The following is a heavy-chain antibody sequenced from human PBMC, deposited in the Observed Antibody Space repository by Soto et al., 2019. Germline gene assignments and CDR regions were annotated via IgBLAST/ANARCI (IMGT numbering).Heavy chain of an antibody. Sequence: GGSLRLSCAASGFTFSSYAMRWVRQAPGKGLEWVSAISGSGGSTYYADSVKGRFTISRDNSKNTLYLQMNSLRAEDTVVYCWANGAGLVPAANLVSAFDYWGQGTLVTVSS. V-gene: IGHV3-23*01. J-gene: IGHJ4*02. D-gene: IGHD2-2*01. CDR3: ANGAGLVPAANLVSAFDY. CDR2: ISGSGGST. CDR1: GFTFSSYA.